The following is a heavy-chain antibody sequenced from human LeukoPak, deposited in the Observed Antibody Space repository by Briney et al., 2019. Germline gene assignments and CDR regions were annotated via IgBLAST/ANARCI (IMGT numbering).Heavy chain of an antibody. V-gene: IGHV3-7*01. CDR2: IKNDGAVK. D-gene: IGHD5-24*01. Sequence: GGSLTLSCAASGFTFSYHRMTWVRQAPGKGLEWVANIKNDGAVKNYVDSVKGRFTISRDNAKNSLYLQMNSLRAEDTAVYYCARDGYNYVVDYWGQGTLVTVSS. CDR3: ARDGYNYVVDY. CDR1: GFTFSYHR. J-gene: IGHJ4*02.